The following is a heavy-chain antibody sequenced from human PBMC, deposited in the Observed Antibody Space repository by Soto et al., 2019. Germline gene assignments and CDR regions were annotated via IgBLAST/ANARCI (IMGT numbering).Heavy chain of an antibody. D-gene: IGHD6-19*01. J-gene: IGHJ6*02. CDR3: AREFVSSGWQRYGMDV. CDR2: IIPIFGTA. Sequence: GASVKVSCKASGGTFSSYAISWVRQAPGQGLEWMGGIIPIFGTANYAQKFQGRVTITADESTSTAYMELSSLRSEDTAVYYCAREFVSSGWQRYGMDVWGQGTTVTVSS. CDR1: GGTFSSYA. V-gene: IGHV1-69*13.